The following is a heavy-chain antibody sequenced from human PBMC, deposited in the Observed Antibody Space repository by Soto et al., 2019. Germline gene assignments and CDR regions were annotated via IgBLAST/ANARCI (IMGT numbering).Heavy chain of an antibody. V-gene: IGHV3-74*01. CDR2: IYNDGTYA. CDR3: ARGPPATSAGTSGH. J-gene: IGHJ4*02. Sequence: GVSLRLSCAGSGFTFNMYWMHWVRQFPGKGPVWVARIYNDGTYADYADSVKGRFTISRDNAKDTLYLQMNDSRAEDSALYHCARGPPATSAGTSGHWGQGILVTGSS. CDR1: GFTFNMYW. D-gene: IGHD6-13*01.